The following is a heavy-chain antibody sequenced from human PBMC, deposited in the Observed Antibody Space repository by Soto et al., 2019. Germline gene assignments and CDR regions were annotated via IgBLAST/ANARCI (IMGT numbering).Heavy chain of an antibody. J-gene: IGHJ6*02. V-gene: IGHV3-33*08. CDR2: IWHDGNNK. CDR1: GFTFSNFD. CDR3: ASDLVGASDSYGLDV. D-gene: IGHD1-26*01. Sequence: GGSLRLSCATSGFTFSNFDMHWVRQVPGKGLEWVAIIWHDGNNKYYADSVRGRFIISRDNSKNRLYLQMNSLRAEDTAVYYCASDLVGASDSYGLDVWGQGTPVTVSS.